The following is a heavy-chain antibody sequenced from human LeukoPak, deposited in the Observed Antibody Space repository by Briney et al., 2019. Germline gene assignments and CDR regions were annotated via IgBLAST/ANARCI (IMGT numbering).Heavy chain of an antibody. D-gene: IGHD6-6*01. CDR2: IYHTGST. Sequence: PSETLSLTCTVSNDSINNYYWNWIRQPPGKGLEWIGYIYHTGSTNYNPSLKSRVTISVDTSKNQFSLKLSSVTAADTAVYYCARDRGWSSSSWGDAFDIWGQGTMVTVSS. V-gene: IGHV4-59*01. CDR3: ARDRGWSSSSWGDAFDI. J-gene: IGHJ3*02. CDR1: NDSINNYY.